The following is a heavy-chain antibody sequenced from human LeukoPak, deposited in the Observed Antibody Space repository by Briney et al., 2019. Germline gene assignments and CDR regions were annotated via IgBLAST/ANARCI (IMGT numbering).Heavy chain of an antibody. CDR3: AREAVHYGSGSHDY. CDR2: MHSSGST. J-gene: IGHJ4*02. CDR1: GGSISSYY. V-gene: IGHV4-4*07. D-gene: IGHD3-10*01. Sequence: SETLSLTCTVSGGSISSYYWSWIRQPAGKGLEWIGRMHSSGSTNCNPSIKSRVTMSLDTSKNQFSLKVDSVTAADTAMYYCAREAVHYGSGSHDYWGQGTLVAVSS.